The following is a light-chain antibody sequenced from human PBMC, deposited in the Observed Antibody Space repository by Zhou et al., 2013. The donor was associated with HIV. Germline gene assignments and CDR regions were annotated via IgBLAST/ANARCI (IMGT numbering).Light chain of an antibody. V-gene: IGKV1-8*01. Sequence: AIRMTQSPSSLSASTGDRVTITCRASQGISSYLAWYQQKPGKAPKLLIYAASRLQSGVPSRFSGSGSGTDFTLTISSLQPEDFAIYYCQQANSFPWTFGQGTKVEIK. CDR2: AAS. CDR1: QGISSY. J-gene: IGKJ1*01. CDR3: QQANSFPWT.